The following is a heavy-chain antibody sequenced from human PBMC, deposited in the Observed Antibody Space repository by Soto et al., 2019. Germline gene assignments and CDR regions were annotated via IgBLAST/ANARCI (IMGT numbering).Heavy chain of an antibody. D-gene: IGHD2-21*02. J-gene: IGHJ5*02. CDR1: GASFRSTDYY. CDR3: VRTARQGAVAPHWFDR. V-gene: IGHV4-30-4*01. Sequence: PSETLSLTCTVSGASFRSTDYYWSWIRQAPGKGLEWIGYVYYTGSTYYNPSLMSRLTISVDTSKNQFSLKLTSVTAAETAVYYCVRTARQGAVAPHWFDRWGQGTQVTVSS. CDR2: VYYTGST.